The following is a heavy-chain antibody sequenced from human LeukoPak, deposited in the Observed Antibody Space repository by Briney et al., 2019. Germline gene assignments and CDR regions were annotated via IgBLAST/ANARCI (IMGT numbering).Heavy chain of an antibody. CDR1: GFSLSSKY. CDR3: ARGSGSYSYYFDY. CDR2: IYSGGTT. V-gene: IGHV3-53*01. J-gene: IGHJ4*02. D-gene: IGHD1-26*01. Sequence: GGSLRLSCAASGFSLSSKYMSWVRQPAGKGLEWVSVIYSGGTTFYADSVKGRFTISRDNSKNTLYLQMNSLRPDDTAVYYCARGSGSYSYYFDYWGQGTLVTVSS.